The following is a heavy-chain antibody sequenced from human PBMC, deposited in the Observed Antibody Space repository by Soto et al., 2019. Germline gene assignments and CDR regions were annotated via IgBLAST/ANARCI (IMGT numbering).Heavy chain of an antibody. CDR3: AREGCSSTSCYKGLYYYYGMDV. V-gene: IGHV4-34*01. D-gene: IGHD2-2*02. CDR2: INRSGST. J-gene: IGHJ6*02. Sequence: SGTLDIACAFHHESFDGSYCKCIFDSSMKGLEWIGEINRSGSTNYKPSLKSRVTISVDTSKNQFSLKLSSVTAADTAVYYCAREGCSSTSCYKGLYYYYGMDVWGQGTTVS. CDR1: HESFDGSY.